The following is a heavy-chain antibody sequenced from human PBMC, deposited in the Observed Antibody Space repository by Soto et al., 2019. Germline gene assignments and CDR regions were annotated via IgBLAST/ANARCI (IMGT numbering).Heavy chain of an antibody. CDR1: GGSISSGGYY. D-gene: IGHD2-15*01. CDR3: ARAPAGYCSGGSCYTFYYMDV. Sequence: QVQLQESGPGLVKPSQTLSLTCTVSGGSISSGGYYWSWIRQHPGKGLEWIGYIYYSGSTYYNPSLKRRVTISVDTSKNQFSLKLSSVTAADTAVYYCARAPAGYCSGGSCYTFYYMDVWGKGTTVTVSS. V-gene: IGHV4-31*03. J-gene: IGHJ6*03. CDR2: IYYSGST.